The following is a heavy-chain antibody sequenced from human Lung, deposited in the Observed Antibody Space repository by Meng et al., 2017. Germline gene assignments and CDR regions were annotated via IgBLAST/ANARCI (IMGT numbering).Heavy chain of an antibody. CDR2: IDPKSGDT. D-gene: IGHD6-13*01. J-gene: IGHJ4*02. V-gene: IGHV1-2*06. CDR1: GYNFPDYW. CDR3: ARDEDISAAGKLFGDY. Sequence: EEVVQSGAEVKQPGASVKVSCKPSGYNFPDYWLHWVRRAPGQGLEWMGRIDPKSGDTHYAQRFQGRVTMTGDTSISTAYMELSGLRSDDTAMYYCARDEDISAAGKLFGDYWGQGTLVTVSS.